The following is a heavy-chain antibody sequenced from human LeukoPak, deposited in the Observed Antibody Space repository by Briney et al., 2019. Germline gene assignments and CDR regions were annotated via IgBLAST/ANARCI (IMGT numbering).Heavy chain of an antibody. D-gene: IGHD3-3*01. CDR2: ISGSGGST. J-gene: IGHJ4*02. Sequence: GGSLRLSCAASGFTLSSYAMSWVRQAPGKGLEWVSAISGSGGSTYYADSVKGRFTISRDNSKNTLYLQMNSLRAEDTAVYYCARAPREWLLGYYFDYWGQGTLVTVSS. CDR1: GFTLSSYA. V-gene: IGHV3-23*01. CDR3: ARAPREWLLGYYFDY.